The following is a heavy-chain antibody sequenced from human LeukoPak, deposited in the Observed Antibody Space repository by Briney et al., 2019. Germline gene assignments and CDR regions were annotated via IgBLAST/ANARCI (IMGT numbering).Heavy chain of an antibody. Sequence: SETLSLTCAVSGGSISSGGYPWSWIRQPPGKGPEWIGYIYHSGSTYYNPSLKSRVTISVDRSKNQFSLKLSSVTAADTAVYYCARGVAPIYDYVWGSPPNWFDPWGQGTLVTVSS. V-gene: IGHV4-30-2*01. CDR2: IYHSGST. CDR3: ARGVAPIYDYVWGSPPNWFDP. D-gene: IGHD3-16*01. J-gene: IGHJ5*02. CDR1: GGSISSGGYP.